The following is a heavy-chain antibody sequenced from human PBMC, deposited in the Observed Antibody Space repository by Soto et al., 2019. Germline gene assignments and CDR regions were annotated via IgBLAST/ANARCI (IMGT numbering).Heavy chain of an antibody. V-gene: IGHV3-73*01. CDR1: GFTFSGSA. Sequence: GGSLRLSCAASGFTFSGSAMHWVRQASGKGLEWVGRIRSKANSYATAYAASVKGRFTISRDDSKNTAYLQMNSLKTEDTAVYYCARLQAYTFGPGAYFDCWGQGTLVTVSS. D-gene: IGHD5-18*01. CDR3: ARLQAYTFGPGAYFDC. J-gene: IGHJ4*02. CDR2: IRSKANSYAT.